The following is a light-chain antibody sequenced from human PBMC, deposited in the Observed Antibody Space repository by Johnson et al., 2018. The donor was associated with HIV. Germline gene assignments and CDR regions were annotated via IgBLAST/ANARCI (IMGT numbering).Light chain of an antibody. V-gene: IGLV1-51*01. CDR1: SSDIGNNY. CDR2: DNY. J-gene: IGLJ1*01. CDR3: GAWDSSLSARYV. Sequence: QSVLTQPPSVSAAPGQKVTISCSGSSSDIGNNYVSWYQQLPGTAPKLLIYDNYKRPSVIPARFSGSKSGTSATLVITALQTGDEADYYCGAWDSSLSARYVFGTGTKVTVL.